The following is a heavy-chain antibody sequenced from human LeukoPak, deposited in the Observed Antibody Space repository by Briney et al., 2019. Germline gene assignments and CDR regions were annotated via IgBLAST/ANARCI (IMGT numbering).Heavy chain of an antibody. Sequence: GGSLRLSCAASGFIFSNAWMNCVRHAPGKWREWLGRIRRRTDDGTTDYAVPVKGRFTISRDDSKSTLYLQMNSLKTEDTAMYYCIRYGYNLLEYSQHWGQGTLVTVSS. J-gene: IGHJ1*01. CDR2: IRRRTDDGTT. V-gene: IGHV3-15*07. D-gene: IGHD5-24*01. CDR3: IRYGYNLLEYSQH. CDR1: GFIFSNAW.